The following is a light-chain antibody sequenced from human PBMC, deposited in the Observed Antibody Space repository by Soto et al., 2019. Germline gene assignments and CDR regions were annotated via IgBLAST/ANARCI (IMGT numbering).Light chain of an antibody. CDR1: NVGTKS. J-gene: IGLJ3*02. V-gene: IGLV3-21*02. CDR3: QVWHTTTSHWV. Sequence: SYELTQPPSVSVAPGQTARITCGGNNVGTKSVHWYQQKPGQAPVLVVYDDRDRPSGIPERFSGYNSENTATLTISRVDAVDEADYYCQVWHTTTSHWVFGGGTKLTVL. CDR2: DDR.